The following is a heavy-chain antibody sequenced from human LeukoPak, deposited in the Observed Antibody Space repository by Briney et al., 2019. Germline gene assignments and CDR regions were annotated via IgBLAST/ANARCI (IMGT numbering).Heavy chain of an antibody. CDR3: AKGMIRGDGYNGAFDI. CDR2: ISWDGGST. CDR1: GFTFDDYT. D-gene: IGHD5-24*01. V-gene: IGHV3-43*01. J-gene: IGHJ3*02. Sequence: GGSLRLSCAASGFTFDDYTMHWVRQAPGKGLEWVSLISWDGGSTYYADSVKGRFTISRDNSKNSLYLQMNSLRTEDTALYYCAKGMIRGDGYNGAFDIWGQGTMVTVSS.